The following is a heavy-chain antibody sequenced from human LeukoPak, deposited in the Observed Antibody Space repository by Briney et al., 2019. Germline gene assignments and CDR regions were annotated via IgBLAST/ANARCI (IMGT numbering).Heavy chain of an antibody. CDR2: INESGST. CDR1: GGPFSHYY. J-gene: IGHJ6*02. D-gene: IGHD1-26*01. Sequence: PSETLSLTWAVSGGPFSHYYWTWIRQPPGKGLEWNGEINESGSTNYDPSPKSRVTISVDTSKNHFSLNLTSVTAADTAVYYCASRIGRYLYYFGMDVWGQGTTVTVSS. V-gene: IGHV4-34*01. CDR3: ASRIGRYLYYFGMDV.